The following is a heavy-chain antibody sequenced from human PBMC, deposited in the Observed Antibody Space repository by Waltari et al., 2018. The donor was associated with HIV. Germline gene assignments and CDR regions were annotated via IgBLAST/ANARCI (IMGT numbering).Heavy chain of an antibody. J-gene: IGHJ5*02. CDR2: ISSTSSHI. CDR1: GFSYSLCS. Sequence: EMQLVESGGGLVEPGGSMRLSCAPSGFSYSLCSLHWVRHATGKGLEWVSSISSTSSHILYADSVRGRFTISRDNAKNSLYLQMNSLKAEDTAVYYCARGGAGATAEDLFDPWGQGTLVTVSS. V-gene: IGHV3-21*01. D-gene: IGHD1-26*01. CDR3: ARGGAGATAEDLFDP.